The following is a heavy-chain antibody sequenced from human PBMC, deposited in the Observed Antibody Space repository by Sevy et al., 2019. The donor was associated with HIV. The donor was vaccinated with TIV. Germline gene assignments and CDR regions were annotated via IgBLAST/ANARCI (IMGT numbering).Heavy chain of an antibody. CDR2: TYYRSTWHN. D-gene: IGHD6-19*01. J-gene: IGHJ4*02. V-gene: IGHV6-1*01. Sequence: SQTLSLTCAISGDSVSSNSVAWNWIRQSPSRGLEWLGKTYYRSTWHNDYAVPVKSRITINPDTSKNQFSLQLNSVTPEDTAVYYCARTTSGWFDYWGQGTPVTVSS. CDR3: ARTTSGWFDY. CDR1: GDSVSSNSVA.